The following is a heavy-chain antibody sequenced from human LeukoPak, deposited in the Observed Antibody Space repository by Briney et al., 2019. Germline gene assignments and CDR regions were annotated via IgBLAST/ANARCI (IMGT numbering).Heavy chain of an antibody. CDR2: INPNSGGT. CDR3: ARDRSPTYYDSSGYYY. J-gene: IGHJ4*02. D-gene: IGHD3-22*01. CDR1: GYTFTGYY. V-gene: IGHV1-2*02. Sequence: GASVKVSCKASGYTFTGYYMHWVRQAPGQGLEWMGWINPNSGGTNYAQKFQGRVTMTRDTSISTAYMELSRLRSEDTAVYYCARDRSPTYYDSSGYYYWGQGTLVTVSS.